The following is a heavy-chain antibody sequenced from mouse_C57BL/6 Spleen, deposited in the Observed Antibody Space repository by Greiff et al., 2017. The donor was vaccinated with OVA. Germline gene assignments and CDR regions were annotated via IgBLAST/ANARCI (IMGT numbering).Heavy chain of an antibody. V-gene: IGHV6-6*01. CDR2: IRNKANNHAT. CDR3: SIYYDYDGRFAY. J-gene: IGHJ3*01. CDR1: GFTFSDAW. D-gene: IGHD2-4*01. Sequence: DVQLQESGGGLVQPGGSMKLSCAASGFTFSDAWMDWVRQSPEKGLEWVAEIRNKANNHATYYAESVKGRFTISRDDSKSSVYLQMNSLRAEDTGIYYCSIYYDYDGRFAYWGQGTLVTVSA.